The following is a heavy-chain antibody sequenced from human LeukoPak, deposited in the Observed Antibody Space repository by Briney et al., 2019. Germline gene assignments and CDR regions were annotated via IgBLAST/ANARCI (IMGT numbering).Heavy chain of an antibody. V-gene: IGHV4-34*01. CDR1: GGSFSGYY. CDR2: INHSGST. D-gene: IGHD3-16*02. CDR3: ARARLEGHVWGSYRPNYFDY. Sequence: SETLSLTFAVYGGSFSGYYWSWIRQPPGKGLEWIGEINHSGSTNYNPSLKSRVTISVDTSKNQFSLKLSSVTAADTAVYYCARARLEGHVWGSYRPNYFDYWGQGTLVTVSS. J-gene: IGHJ4*02.